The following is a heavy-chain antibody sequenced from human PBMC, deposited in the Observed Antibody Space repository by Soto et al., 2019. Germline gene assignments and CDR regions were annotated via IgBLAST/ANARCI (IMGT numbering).Heavy chain of an antibody. D-gene: IGHD5-18*01. CDR3: ARMRYIEDTAMGSSPLDY. Sequence: QVQLVESGGGVVQPGRSLRLSCAAPGFTFSSYGMHWVRQAPGKGLEWVAVIWYDGSNKYYADSVKGRFTISRDNSKNTLYLQMNSLRAEDTAVYYCARMRYIEDTAMGSSPLDYWGQGTLVTVSS. CDR2: IWYDGSNK. V-gene: IGHV3-33*01. J-gene: IGHJ4*02. CDR1: GFTFSSYG.